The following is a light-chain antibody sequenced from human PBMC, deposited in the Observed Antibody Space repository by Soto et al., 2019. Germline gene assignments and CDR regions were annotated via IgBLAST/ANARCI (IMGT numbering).Light chain of an antibody. V-gene: IGKV3-20*01. Sequence: EIVLTQSPGTLSLSPGERATLSCRASQSVSSSYLAWYRQKPGQAPRLLIYGASSRATGIPDRFSGSGSGTDFTLTISRLEPEDFAVYYCQQYGSSPRLTFGGGTKWIS. J-gene: IGKJ4*01. CDR2: GAS. CDR3: QQYGSSPRLT. CDR1: QSVSSSY.